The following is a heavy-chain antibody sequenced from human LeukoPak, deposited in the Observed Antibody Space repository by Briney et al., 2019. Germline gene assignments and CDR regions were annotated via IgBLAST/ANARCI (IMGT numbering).Heavy chain of an antibody. Sequence: PSETLSLTCTVSGGSISSYYWSWIRQPPGKGLEWIGYIYYTGYTNYNPSLKSRVTISVDTSKNLFSLNLATVTAADTAIYFCARSEINDYMNFWGQGLQVIVSS. V-gene: IGHV4-59*08. CDR1: GGSISSYY. CDR2: IYYTGYT. CDR3: ARSEINDYMNF. D-gene: IGHD3/OR15-3a*01. J-gene: IGHJ4*02.